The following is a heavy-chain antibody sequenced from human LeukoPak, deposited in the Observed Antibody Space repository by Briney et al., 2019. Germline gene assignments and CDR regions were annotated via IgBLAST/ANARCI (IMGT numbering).Heavy chain of an antibody. J-gene: IGHJ4*02. CDR3: ARGAGDYVFDY. Sequence: SSETLSLTCAVYGGSFSGYYWSWIRQPPGKGLEWIGEINHSGSTNYNPSLKSRVTISVDTSKNQFSLKLSSVTAADTAVYYCARGAGDYVFDYWGQGTLVTVSS. D-gene: IGHD4-17*01. V-gene: IGHV4-34*01. CDR2: INHSGST. CDR1: GGSFSGYY.